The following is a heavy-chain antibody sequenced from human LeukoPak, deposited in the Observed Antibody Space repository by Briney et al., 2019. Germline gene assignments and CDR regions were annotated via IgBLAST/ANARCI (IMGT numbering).Heavy chain of an antibody. CDR1: GFTFGDYG. CDR3: TRGDYYDSSGYYLLFDY. J-gene: IGHJ4*02. CDR2: IRSKAYGGTT. D-gene: IGHD3-22*01. V-gene: IGHV3-49*04. Sequence: PGRSLRLSCIGSGFTFGDYGMSWVRQAPGKGLEWVGFIRSKAYGGTTEYAASVKGRFTISRDDSRSIAYLQMNSLKTEDTAVYYCTRGDYYDSSGYYLLFDYWGQGTLVTVSS.